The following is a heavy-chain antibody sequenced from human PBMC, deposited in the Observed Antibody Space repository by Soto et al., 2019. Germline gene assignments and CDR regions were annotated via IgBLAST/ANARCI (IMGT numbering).Heavy chain of an antibody. D-gene: IGHD2-2*01. J-gene: IGHJ5*02. CDR2: IIPIFGTA. V-gene: IGHV1-69*06. CDR3: ARDVHTDCSSTSCYLNWFDP. CDR1: GGTFSSYA. Sequence: SVKVSCKASGGTFSSYAISWARQAPGQGLEWMGGIIPIFGTANYAQKFQGRVTITADKSTSTAYMELSSLRSEDTAVYYCARDVHTDCSSTSCYLNWFDPWGQGTLVTVSS.